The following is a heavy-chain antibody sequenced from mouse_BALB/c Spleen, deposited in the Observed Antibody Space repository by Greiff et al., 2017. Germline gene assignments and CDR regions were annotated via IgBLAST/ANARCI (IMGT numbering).Heavy chain of an antibody. CDR2: IDPANGNT. J-gene: IGHJ2*01. CDR3: ARSVTTVVATKNY. D-gene: IGHD1-1*01. CDR1: GFNIKDTY. Sequence: EVKVVESGAELVKPGASVKLSCTASGFNIKDTYMHWVKQRPEQGLEWIGRIDPANGNTKYDPKFQGKATITADTSSNTAYLQLSSLTSEDTAVYYCARSVTTVVATKNYWGQGTTLTVSS. V-gene: IGHV14-3*02.